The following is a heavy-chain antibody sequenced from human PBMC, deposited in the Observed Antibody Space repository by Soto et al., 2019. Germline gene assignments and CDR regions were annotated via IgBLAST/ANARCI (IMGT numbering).Heavy chain of an antibody. CDR1: GGYISSGGYY. D-gene: IGHD3-22*01. CDR3: ATYDSSDYYSGSPIGWFDP. J-gene: IGHJ5*02. V-gene: IGHV4-31*03. Sequence: QVQLQESGPGLVKPSQTLSLTCTVSGGYISSGGYYWSWIRQHPGKGLEWIGYIYYSGSTYYNPSLKSRVTISVDTSKNQFSLKLSSVTAADTAVYYCATYDSSDYYSGSPIGWFDPWGQGTLVTVSS. CDR2: IYYSGST.